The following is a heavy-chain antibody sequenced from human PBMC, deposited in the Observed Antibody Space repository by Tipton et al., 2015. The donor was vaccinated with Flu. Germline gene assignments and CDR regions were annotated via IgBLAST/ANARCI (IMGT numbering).Heavy chain of an antibody. CDR3: ARARGAYYYDSSGYRRAFDI. D-gene: IGHD3-22*01. J-gene: IGHJ3*02. CDR2: IIPIFGTA. CDR1: GGTFSSYA. V-gene: IGHV1-69*01. Sequence: QSGPEVKKPGSSVKVSCKASGGTFSSYAISWVRQAPGQGLEWMGGIIPIFGTANYAQKFQGRVTITADESTSTAYMELSSLRSEDTAVYYCARARGAYYYDSSGYRRAFDIWGQGTMVTVSS.